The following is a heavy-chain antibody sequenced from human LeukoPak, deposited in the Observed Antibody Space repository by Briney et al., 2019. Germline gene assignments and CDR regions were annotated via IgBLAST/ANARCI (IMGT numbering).Heavy chain of an antibody. J-gene: IGHJ5*02. CDR3: ATYDGDWFDP. Sequence: PSETLSLTCTVSGGSISSSSYYWGWIRQPPGKGLEWIGSIYYSGSTYYNPSLKSRVTISVDTSKNQFSLKLSSATATDTAVYYCATYDGDWFDPWGQGTLVTVSS. CDR2: IYYSGST. CDR1: GGSISSSSYY. V-gene: IGHV4-39*01. D-gene: IGHD3-10*01.